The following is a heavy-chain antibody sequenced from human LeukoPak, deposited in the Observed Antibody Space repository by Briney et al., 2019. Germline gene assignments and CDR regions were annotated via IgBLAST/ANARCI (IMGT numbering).Heavy chain of an antibody. D-gene: IGHD6-13*01. Sequence: GGSLRLSCAASGFTFDDYAMHWVRQAPGKGLEWVSGISWNSGSIGYADSVKGRFTISRDNSKNTLYLQMNSLGAEDTAVYYCANLYSSSWFNYYYGMDVWGQGTTVTVSS. CDR2: ISWNSGSI. J-gene: IGHJ6*02. CDR1: GFTFDDYA. V-gene: IGHV3-9*01. CDR3: ANLYSSSWFNYYYGMDV.